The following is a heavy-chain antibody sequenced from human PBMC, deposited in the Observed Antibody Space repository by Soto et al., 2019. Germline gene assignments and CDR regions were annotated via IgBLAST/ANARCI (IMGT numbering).Heavy chain of an antibody. V-gene: IGHV4-34*01. CDR3: ASRGMVVVAATPPYFQH. D-gene: IGHD2-15*01. Sequence: SETLSLTCAVCGGSFSGYYWSWIRQPPGKGLEWIGEINHSGSTNYNPSLKSRVTISVDTSKNQFSLKLSSVTAADTAVYYCASRGMVVVAATPPYFQHWGQGTLVPSPQ. J-gene: IGHJ1*01. CDR2: INHSGST. CDR1: GGSFSGYY.